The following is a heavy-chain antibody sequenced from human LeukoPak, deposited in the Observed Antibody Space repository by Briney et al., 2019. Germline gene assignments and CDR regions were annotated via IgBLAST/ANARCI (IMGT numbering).Heavy chain of an antibody. D-gene: IGHD3-3*01. CDR3: ARGGWSGNYYFDY. J-gene: IGHJ4*02. Sequence: SGGSLRLSCAASGFTFSSYEMNWVRQAPGKGLEWVSYISSSSSYIYYADSVKGRFTISRDNAKNSLYLQMNSLRAEDTAVYYCARGGWSGNYYFDYWGQGTLVTVSS. CDR1: GFTFSSYE. V-gene: IGHV3-21*05. CDR2: ISSSSSYI.